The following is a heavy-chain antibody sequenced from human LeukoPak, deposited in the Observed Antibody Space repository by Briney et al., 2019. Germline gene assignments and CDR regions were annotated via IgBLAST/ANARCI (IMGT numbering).Heavy chain of an antibody. CDR2: ISYDGSNK. Sequence: GGSLRLSCAASGFTFSSYGMHWVRQAPGKGLEWVAVISYDGSNKYYADSVKGRFTISRDNSKNTLYLQMNSLRAEDTAVYYCAKDREVTGYYYYCGMDVWGQGTTVTVSS. CDR1: GFTFSSYG. D-gene: IGHD2-21*02. V-gene: IGHV3-30*18. J-gene: IGHJ6*02. CDR3: AKDREVTGYYYYCGMDV.